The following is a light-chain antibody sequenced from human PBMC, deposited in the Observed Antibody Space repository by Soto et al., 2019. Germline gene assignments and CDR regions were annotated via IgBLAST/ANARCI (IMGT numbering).Light chain of an antibody. J-gene: IGKJ3*01. CDR3: QQYYSYPFP. V-gene: IGKV1-8*01. CDR1: QGISSY. Sequence: AIRMTQSPSSFSASTGDRVTITCRASQGISSYLAWYQQKPGKAPKLLIYAASTLQSGVPSSFSGSGSGTDFTLTISCLQSEDFATYHCQQYYSYPFPFGPGTKVDIK. CDR2: AAS.